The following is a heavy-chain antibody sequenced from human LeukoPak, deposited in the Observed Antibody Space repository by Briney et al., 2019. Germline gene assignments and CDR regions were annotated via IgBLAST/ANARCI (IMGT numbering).Heavy chain of an antibody. CDR2: INHSGST. J-gene: IGHJ6*02. Sequence: SETLSLTCAVYGGSFSGYYWSWIRRPPGKGLEWIGEINHSGSTNYNPSLKSRVTISVDTSKNQFSLKLSSVTAADTAVYYCARGPRAGYYYYGMDVWGQGTTVTVSS. V-gene: IGHV4-34*01. CDR3: ARGPRAGYYYYGMDV. CDR1: GGSFSGYY.